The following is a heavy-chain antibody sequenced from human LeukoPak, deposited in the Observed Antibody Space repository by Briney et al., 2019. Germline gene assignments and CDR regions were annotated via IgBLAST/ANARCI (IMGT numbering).Heavy chain of an antibody. CDR2: IRGSGDST. CDR3: AKGPYSSGPYNWFDP. Sequence: PGGSLRLSCAASGFTFSSYAMSCVRQAPGKGLEWVSAIRGSGDSTYYADSVKGLFTISRDNSKNTLYLQMNRLRAEDTAVYYCAKGPYSSGPYNWFDPWGQGTLVTVSS. V-gene: IGHV3-23*01. CDR1: GFTFSSYA. D-gene: IGHD6-19*01. J-gene: IGHJ5*02.